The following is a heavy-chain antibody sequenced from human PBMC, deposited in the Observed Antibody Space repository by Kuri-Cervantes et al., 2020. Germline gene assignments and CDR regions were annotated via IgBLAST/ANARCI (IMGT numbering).Heavy chain of an antibody. Sequence: GGSLRLSCAASGFTFSSYAMSWVRQAPGKGLEWVSAISGSGGSTYYADSVKGRFTISRDKSKNTLYLQMNSLRAEDTAVYYCAREGVATGWGMDVWGQGTTVTVSS. CDR1: GFTFSSYA. J-gene: IGHJ6*02. CDR2: ISGSGGST. D-gene: IGHD5-12*01. CDR3: AREGVATGWGMDV. V-gene: IGHV3-23*01.